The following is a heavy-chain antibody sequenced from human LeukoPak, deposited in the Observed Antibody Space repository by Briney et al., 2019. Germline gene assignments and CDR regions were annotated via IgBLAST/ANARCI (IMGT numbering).Heavy chain of an antibody. Sequence: PSETLSLTCTVSGGSINTYYWSWIRQPPGKGLEWIGYIYYSGSTSYNPSLKSRVTISVDTSKNQFSLKLTSVTAADTAVYYCARGPYKYDGSGAFDIWGQGTKVTVSS. D-gene: IGHD3-22*01. CDR3: ARGPYKYDGSGAFDI. CDR1: GGSINTYY. J-gene: IGHJ3*02. V-gene: IGHV4-59*08. CDR2: IYYSGST.